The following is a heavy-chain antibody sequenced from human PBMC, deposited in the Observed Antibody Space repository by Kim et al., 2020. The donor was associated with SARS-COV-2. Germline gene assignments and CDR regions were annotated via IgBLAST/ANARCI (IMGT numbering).Heavy chain of an antibody. CDR2: ISGDGGST. CDR1: GFTFDDYA. Sequence: GGSLRLSCAASGFTFDDYAMHWVRQAPGKGLEWVSLISGDGGSTYYTDSVKGRFTISRDNSKNSLYLQMNSLRTEDTALYYCAKDIPYMTTVTTIPFDIWGQGTMVTVSS. V-gene: IGHV3-43*02. J-gene: IGHJ3*02. CDR3: AKDIPYMTTVTTIPFDI. D-gene: IGHD4-17*01.